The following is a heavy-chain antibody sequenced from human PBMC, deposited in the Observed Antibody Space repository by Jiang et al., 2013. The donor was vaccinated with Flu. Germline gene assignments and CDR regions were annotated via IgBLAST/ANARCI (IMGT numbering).Heavy chain of an antibody. CDR3: ARPKASMVATLGYFDY. CDR2: IYPGDSDT. Sequence: GAEVKKPGESLKISCKGSGYSFTSYWIGWVRQMPGKGLEWMGIIYPGDSDTRYSPSFQGQVTISADKSISTAYLQWSSLKASDTAMYYCARPKASMVATLGYFDYWGQGTLVTVS. D-gene: IGHD5-12*01. J-gene: IGHJ4*02. V-gene: IGHV5-51*01. CDR1: GYSFTSYW.